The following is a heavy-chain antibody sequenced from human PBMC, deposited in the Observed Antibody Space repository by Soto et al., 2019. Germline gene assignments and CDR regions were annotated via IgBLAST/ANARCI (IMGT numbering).Heavy chain of an antibody. CDR3: ARTVEYDSIPYYYADF. CDR1: GYTFNTYA. V-gene: IGHV1-18*01. D-gene: IGHD2-21*01. CDR2: ISGYNGNT. Sequence: GASVKVSCKASGYTFNTYAITWVRQAPGQGLEWMGWISGYNGNTNYAQTLQGRGTMTTDTSTSTAYLELRSLRSGDTAVYYCARTVEYDSIPYYYADFWGQGTLVTVSS. J-gene: IGHJ4*01.